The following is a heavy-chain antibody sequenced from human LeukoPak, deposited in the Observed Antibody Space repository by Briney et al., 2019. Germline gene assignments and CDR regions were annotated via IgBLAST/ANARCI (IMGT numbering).Heavy chain of an antibody. J-gene: IGHJ4*02. CDR1: GFTFSSYS. CDR2: IKQDGSEK. V-gene: IGHV3-7*01. Sequence: TGGSLRLSCAASGFTFSSYSMNWVRQAPGKGLEWVANIKQDGSEKYYVDSVKGRFTISRDNAKNSLYLQMNSLRAEDTAVYYCARDLTTVVGSDYWGQGTLVTVSS. D-gene: IGHD4-23*01. CDR3: ARDLTTVVGSDY.